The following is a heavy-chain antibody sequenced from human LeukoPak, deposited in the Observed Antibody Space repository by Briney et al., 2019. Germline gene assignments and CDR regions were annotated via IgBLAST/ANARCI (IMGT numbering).Heavy chain of an antibody. D-gene: IGHD6-6*01. Sequence: SETLSLTCTVSGGSISSGGYYWSWIRQHPGKGLEWIGYIYYSGSTYYNPSLKSRVTISVDTSKNQFSLKLSSVTAADTAVYYCARDGQLVPPDYCGMDVWGQGTTVTVSS. CDR1: GGSISSGGYY. CDR3: ARDGQLVPPDYCGMDV. CDR2: IYYSGST. V-gene: IGHV4-31*03. J-gene: IGHJ6*02.